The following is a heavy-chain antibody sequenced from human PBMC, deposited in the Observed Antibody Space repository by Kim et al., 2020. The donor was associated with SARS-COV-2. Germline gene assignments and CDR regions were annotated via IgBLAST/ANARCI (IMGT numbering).Heavy chain of an antibody. J-gene: IGHJ5*02. Sequence: GVSLRLSCAASGFTFEDYAMHWVRQVPGKGLEWVSGISWNSGRIGYGDSVKGRFTISRDNAKNSLYLQMDSLRVEDTAFYYCTKGRTAATDVTSFDPWGQGTLVTVSS. CDR3: TKGRTAATDVTSFDP. V-gene: IGHV3-9*01. D-gene: IGHD6-13*01. CDR2: ISWNSGRI. CDR1: GFTFEDYA.